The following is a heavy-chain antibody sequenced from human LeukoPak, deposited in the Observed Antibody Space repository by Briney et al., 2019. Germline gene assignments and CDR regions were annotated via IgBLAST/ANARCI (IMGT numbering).Heavy chain of an antibody. CDR3: ARVRPQDAFDI. J-gene: IGHJ3*02. CDR1: GYRFTSYW. Sequence: GESLKISCKGSGYRFTSYWIGWARQMPGRDLEWMGIVYPGDSDTSYSPSFQGQVTFTADKSINTAYLQWSSLKASDTAMYYCARVRPQDAFDIWGQGTMVTVSS. CDR2: VYPGDSDT. V-gene: IGHV5-51*01.